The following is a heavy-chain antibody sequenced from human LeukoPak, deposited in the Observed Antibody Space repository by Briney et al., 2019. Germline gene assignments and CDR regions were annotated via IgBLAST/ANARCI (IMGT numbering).Heavy chain of an antibody. D-gene: IGHD6-13*01. CDR2: MNPNSGGS. CDR3: ARGSSSNWYGASDY. V-gene: IGHV1-2*06. CDR1: GYTFTDYY. J-gene: IGHJ4*02. Sequence: GASVKVSCKASGYTFTDYYLHWVRQAPGQGLEWMGRMNPNSGGSNRAERSQDRVTMTRDTSISTAYLELKWLTYDDTAVYYCARGSSSNWYGASDYWGQGSLVTVSS.